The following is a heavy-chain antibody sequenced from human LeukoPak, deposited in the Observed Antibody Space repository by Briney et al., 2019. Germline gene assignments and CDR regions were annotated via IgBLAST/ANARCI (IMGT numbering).Heavy chain of an antibody. V-gene: IGHV3-23*01. CDR3: ARTMVRGVKYYFDY. J-gene: IGHJ4*02. D-gene: IGHD3-10*01. Sequence: GGTLRLSCAASGFTFSSYGMSWVRQAPGKGLEWVSAISGSGGSTYYADSVKGRFTISRDNAKNSLYLQMNSLRAEDTAVYYCARTMVRGVKYYFDYWGQGTLVTVSS. CDR2: ISGSGGST. CDR1: GFTFSSYG.